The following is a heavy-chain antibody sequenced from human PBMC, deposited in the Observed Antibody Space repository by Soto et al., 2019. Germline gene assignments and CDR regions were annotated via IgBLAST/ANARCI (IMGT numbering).Heavy chain of an antibody. CDR1: GYTFTGYA. D-gene: IGHD6-19*01. CDR3: ARAVAVPADFDY. CDR2: INAGNGNT. J-gene: IGHJ4*02. Sequence: ASVKVSCKASGYTFTGYAMHWVRQAPGQRLEWMGWINAGNGNTKYSQKFQGRVTITRDTSASTAYMELSGLRSEDTAVYYCARAVAVPADFDYWGPGTLVTGLL. V-gene: IGHV1-3*01.